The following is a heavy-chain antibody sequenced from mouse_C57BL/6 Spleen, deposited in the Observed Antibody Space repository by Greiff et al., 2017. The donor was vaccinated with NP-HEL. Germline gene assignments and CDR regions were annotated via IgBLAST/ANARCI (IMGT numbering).Heavy chain of an antibody. D-gene: IGHD2-1*01. J-gene: IGHJ4*01. CDR3: ARWTPLHGNHYYYAMDY. Sequence: QVQLKESGPELVKPGASVKISCKASGYAFSSSWMNWVKQRPGKGLEWIGRIYPGDGDTNYNGKFKGKATLTADKSSSTAYMQLSSLTSEDSAVYFCARWTPLHGNHYYYAMDYWGQGTSVTVSS. V-gene: IGHV1-82*01. CDR2: IYPGDGDT. CDR1: GYAFSSSW.